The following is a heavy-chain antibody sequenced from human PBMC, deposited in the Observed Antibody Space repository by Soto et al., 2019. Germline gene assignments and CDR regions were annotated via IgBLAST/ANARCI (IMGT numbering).Heavy chain of an antibody. CDR2: IYYSGST. CDR1: GGSISSSSYY. CDR3: ASTYYDFWSGYTPNWFDP. V-gene: IGHV4-39*01. J-gene: IGHJ5*02. Sequence: SETLSLTCTVSGGSISSSSYYWGWIRQPPGKGLEWIGSIYYSGSTYYNPSLKSRVTISVDTSKNQFSLKLSSVTAADTAVYYCASTYYDFWSGYTPNWFDPWGQGTLVTVSS. D-gene: IGHD3-3*01.